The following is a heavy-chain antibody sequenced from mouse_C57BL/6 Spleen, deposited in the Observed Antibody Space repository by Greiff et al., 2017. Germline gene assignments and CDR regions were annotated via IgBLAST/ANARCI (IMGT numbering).Heavy chain of an antibody. CDR3: ARHEGRGYHEYFDY. D-gene: IGHD2-2*01. CDR2: FYPGSGSI. Sequence: QVHVKQSGAELVKPGASVKLSCKASGYTFTEYTIHWVKQRSGQGLEWIGWFYPGSGSIKYNEKFKDKATLTADKSSSTVYMELSRLTSEDSAVFFCARHEGRGYHEYFDYWGQGTTLTVSS. J-gene: IGHJ2*01. CDR1: GYTFTEYT. V-gene: IGHV1-62-2*01.